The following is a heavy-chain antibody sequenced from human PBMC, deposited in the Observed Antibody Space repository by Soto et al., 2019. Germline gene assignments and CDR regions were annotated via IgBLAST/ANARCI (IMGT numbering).Heavy chain of an antibody. CDR1: GGTFSSYS. CDR2: IIPIFGTA. CDR3: ARDSRDYYDSSGYPYYFDY. Sequence: SVKVSCKASGGTFSSYSISWVRQAPGQGLEWMGGIIPIFGTANYAQKFQGRVTITADESTSTAYMELSSLRSEDTAVYYCARDSRDYYDSSGYPYYFDYWGQGTLVTVSS. J-gene: IGHJ4*02. V-gene: IGHV1-69*13. D-gene: IGHD3-22*01.